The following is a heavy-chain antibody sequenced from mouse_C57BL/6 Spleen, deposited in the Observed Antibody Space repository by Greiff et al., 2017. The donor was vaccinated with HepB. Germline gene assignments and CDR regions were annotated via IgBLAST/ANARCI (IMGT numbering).Heavy chain of an antibody. D-gene: IGHD4-1*01. V-gene: IGHV7-3*01. J-gene: IGHJ1*03. CDR2: IRNKANGYTT. CDR1: GFTFTDYY. Sequence: EVQGVESGGGLVQPGGSLSLSCAASGFTFTDYYMSWVRQPPGKALEWLGFIRNKANGYTTEYSASVKGRFTISRDNSQSILYLQMNALRAEDSATYYCARRTGSYWYFDVWGTGTTVTVSS. CDR3: ARRTGSYWYFDV.